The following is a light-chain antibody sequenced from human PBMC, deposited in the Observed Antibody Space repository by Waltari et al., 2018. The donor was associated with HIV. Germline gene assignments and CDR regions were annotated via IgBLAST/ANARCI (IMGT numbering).Light chain of an antibody. CDR3: AAWDDSLNAYV. CDR2: DVT. Sequence: QSALTQPPSASGSPGQSVSISCTGASSDVGAFKYVSWYQQHPGKAPKLLIYDVTKRPSGFPDRFSGSKSGTSASLAISGLQSEDESDYYCAAWDDSLNAYVFGTGTEVTVL. CDR1: SSDVGAFKY. J-gene: IGLJ1*01. V-gene: IGLV2-8*01.